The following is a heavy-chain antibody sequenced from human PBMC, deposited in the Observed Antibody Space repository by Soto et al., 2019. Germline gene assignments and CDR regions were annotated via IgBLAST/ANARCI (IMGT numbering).Heavy chain of an antibody. D-gene: IGHD3-16*01. J-gene: IGHJ2*01. CDR2: IFHSGSP. Sequence: QVQLQESSPGLVKPSGTLSLTCAVSGASISSSNWWSWVRQPPGKGLEWSGEIFHSGSPNSNPALKSRVTMSLDASNNHFSLKLSSVTAADMAVYYCARRIYGDWYFDRWGRGTLVTVSS. V-gene: IGHV4-4*02. CDR1: GASISSSNW. CDR3: ARRIYGDWYFDR.